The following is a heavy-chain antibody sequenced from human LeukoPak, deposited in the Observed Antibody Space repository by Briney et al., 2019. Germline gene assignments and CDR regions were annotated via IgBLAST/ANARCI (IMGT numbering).Heavy chain of an antibody. V-gene: IGHV3-23*01. D-gene: IGHD3-22*01. J-gene: IGHJ4*02. CDR1: GFTFSSYA. Sequence: GGSLRLSCVASGFTFSSYAMSWVRQAAGKGLEWVSSTSSSGETTYYADSVKGRFTISRDNSRNTLYLQMNSLRAGDTAVYYCAKDRPNYYGTNGHYYRRDGDCWGQGTLVTVSS. CDR3: AKDRPNYYGTNGHYYRRDGDC. CDR2: TSSSGETT.